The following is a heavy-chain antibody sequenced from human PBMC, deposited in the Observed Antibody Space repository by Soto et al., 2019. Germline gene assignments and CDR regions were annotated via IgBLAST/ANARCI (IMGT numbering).Heavy chain of an antibody. CDR3: ARGHSTDCSNGVCSFFYNHEMDV. CDR1: GYSFTDYH. D-gene: IGHD2-8*01. J-gene: IGHJ6*02. CDR2: INPKSGGT. V-gene: IGHV1-2*04. Sequence: ASVKVSCKASGYSFTDYHIHWVRQAPGQGLEWLGRINPKSGGTSTAQKFQGWVTMTRDRSISTVYMELTRLRSDDTAVHFCARGHSTDCSNGVCSFFYNHEMDVWG.